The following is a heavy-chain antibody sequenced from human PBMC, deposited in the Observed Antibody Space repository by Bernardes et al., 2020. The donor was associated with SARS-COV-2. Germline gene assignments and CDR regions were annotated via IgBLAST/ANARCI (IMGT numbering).Heavy chain of an antibody. J-gene: IGHJ5*02. Sequence: SKTLSPTCTVSGGSLRSGDYYWSWIRQPPGKGLEWIGYIYYSGSTYYNPSLKSRVTISVDTSKNQFSLKLSSVTAADTAVYYCARGTSVITIFGVVNRWFDPWGQGTLVTVSS. CDR3: ARGTSVITIFGVVNRWFDP. V-gene: IGHV4-30-4*01. CDR1: GGSLRSGDYY. D-gene: IGHD3-3*01. CDR2: IYYSGST.